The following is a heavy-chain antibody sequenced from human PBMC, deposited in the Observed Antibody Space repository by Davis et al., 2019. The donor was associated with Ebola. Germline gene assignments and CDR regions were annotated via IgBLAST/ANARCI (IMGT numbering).Heavy chain of an antibody. D-gene: IGHD5-24*01. Sequence: PSETLSLTCTVSGGSISSHYWSWIRQPPGKGLEWIGYIYYSGSTNYNPSLKSRVTISVDTSKNQFSLHLNSVTPDDTAVYYCARRRDHNSCFDIWGRGTLVTVSS. CDR3: ARRRDHNSCFDI. CDR1: GGSISSHY. CDR2: IYYSGST. V-gene: IGHV4-59*08. J-gene: IGHJ2*01.